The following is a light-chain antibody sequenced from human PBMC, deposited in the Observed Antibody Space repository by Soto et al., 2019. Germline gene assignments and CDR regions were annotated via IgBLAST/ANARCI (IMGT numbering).Light chain of an antibody. CDR3: MQALQTPPYT. Sequence: DIVMTQSPLSLPVTPGDPASISCTSSQSLLHSNGYKYLDWYLQKPGQSPQLLNYRGSNRASGVPDRFSGSGSGTDFTLKISRVEAEDVGVYYCMQALQTPPYTFGQGTKLEIK. V-gene: IGKV2-28*01. CDR2: RGS. CDR1: QSLLHSNGYKY. J-gene: IGKJ2*01.